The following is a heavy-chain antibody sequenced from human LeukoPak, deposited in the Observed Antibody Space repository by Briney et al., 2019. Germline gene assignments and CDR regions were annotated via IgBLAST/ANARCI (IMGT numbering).Heavy chain of an antibody. CDR3: ARGPELERFDY. CDR1: GGTFSSYA. J-gene: IGHJ4*02. D-gene: IGHD1-1*01. V-gene: IGHV1-69*05. CDR2: IIPIFGTA. Sequence: SVKVSCKASGGTFSSYATSWVRQAPGQGLEWMGGIIPIFGTANYAQKFQGRVTITTDESTSTAYMELSSLRSEDTAVYYCARGPELERFDYWGQGTLVTVSS.